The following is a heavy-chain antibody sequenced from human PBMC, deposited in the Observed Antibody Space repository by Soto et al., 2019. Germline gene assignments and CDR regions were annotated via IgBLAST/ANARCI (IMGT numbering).Heavy chain of an antibody. V-gene: IGHV1-3*01. D-gene: IGHD2-8*01. CDR1: GYTFTSYA. CDR2: INAGNGNT. CDR3: ARILGYCTNGVCRGDNLFDP. Sequence: ASVKVSCKASGYTFTSYAMHWVRQAPGQRLEWMGWINAGNGNTKYSQKFQGRVTITRDTSASTAYMELSSLRSEDTAVYYCARILGYCTNGVCRGDNLFDPWGQGTLVTVSS. J-gene: IGHJ5*02.